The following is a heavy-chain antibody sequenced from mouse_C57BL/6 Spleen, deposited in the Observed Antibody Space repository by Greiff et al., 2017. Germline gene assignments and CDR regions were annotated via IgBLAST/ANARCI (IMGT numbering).Heavy chain of an antibody. CDR1: GFSLTSYA. D-gene: IGHD1-1*01. J-gene: IGHJ1*03. CDR3: ARSGSSYVYWYVDV. CDR2: IWTGGGT. Sequence: VMLVESGPGLVAPSQSLSITCTVSGFSLTSYAISWVRQPPGKGLEWLGVIWTGGGTNYNSALKSRLSISKDNSKSQVFLKMNSLQTDDTARYYCARSGSSYVYWYVDVWGTGTTVTVSS. V-gene: IGHV2-9-1*01.